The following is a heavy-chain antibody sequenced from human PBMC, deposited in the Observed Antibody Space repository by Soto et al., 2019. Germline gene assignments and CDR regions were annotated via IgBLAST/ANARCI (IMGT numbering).Heavy chain of an antibody. CDR2: IVVGSGTT. V-gene: IGHV1-58*01. D-gene: IGHD3-22*01. Sequence: ASVKVSCKASGFTFTSSAVQWVRQARGQRLEWIGWIVVGSGTTNYAQKFQERVTITRDMSTSTAYMELSSLRSEDTAVYYCAAMTSDYDTSGYQYYFDYWGQGTLVTVSS. CDR1: GFTFTSSA. CDR3: AAMTSDYDTSGYQYYFDY. J-gene: IGHJ4*02.